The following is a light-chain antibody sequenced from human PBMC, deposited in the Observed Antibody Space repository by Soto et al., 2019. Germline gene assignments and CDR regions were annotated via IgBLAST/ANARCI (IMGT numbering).Light chain of an antibody. CDR2: GAS. Sequence: EIVLTQSPDTLSLSPGERATLSCRASHSVSSNYLAWYQHKPGQAPKLLIYGASSRASGIPDRFSGSGSGTDFTLTISRLEPEDFAVYYCQQRYNWPPITFGQGTRLEIK. J-gene: IGKJ5*01. CDR3: QQRYNWPPIT. CDR1: HSVSSNY. V-gene: IGKV3D-20*02.